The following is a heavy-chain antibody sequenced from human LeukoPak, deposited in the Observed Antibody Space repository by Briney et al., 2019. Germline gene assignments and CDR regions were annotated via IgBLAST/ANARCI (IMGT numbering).Heavy chain of an antibody. Sequence: SETLSLTCAVYGGSFSGYYWSWIRQPTGKGLEWIGEINHSGSTNYNPSLKSRVTISVDTSKNQFSLKLSSVTAADTAVYYCARGPSGPYGDYWYFDLWGRGTLVTVSS. J-gene: IGHJ2*01. CDR3: ARGPSGPYGDYWYFDL. V-gene: IGHV4-34*01. CDR2: INHSGST. D-gene: IGHD4-17*01. CDR1: GGSFSGYY.